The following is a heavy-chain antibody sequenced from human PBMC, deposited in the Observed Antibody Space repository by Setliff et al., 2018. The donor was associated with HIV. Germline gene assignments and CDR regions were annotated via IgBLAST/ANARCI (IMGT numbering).Heavy chain of an antibody. CDR2: ISTFDGNT. V-gene: IGHV1-18*01. J-gene: IGHJ4*02. CDR3: ARVPGDYGDNPIDY. CDR1: GYNFFSYG. D-gene: IGHD4-17*01. Sequence: ASVKVSCKASGYNFFSYGISWVRQAPGQGLEWMGWISTFDGNTDYAQNVQDRVTMTTDTSTSTVYMELRSLRSDDTAVYYCARVPGDYGDNPIDYWGQGTLVIVSS.